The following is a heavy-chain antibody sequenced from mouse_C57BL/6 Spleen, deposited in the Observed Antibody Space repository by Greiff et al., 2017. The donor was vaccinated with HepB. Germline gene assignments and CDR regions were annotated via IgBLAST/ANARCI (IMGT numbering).Heavy chain of an antibody. Sequence: VQLQQPGTELVKPGASVKLSCKASGYTFTSYWMHWVKQRPGQGLEWIGNINPSNGGTNYNEKFKSKATLTVDKSSSTAYMQLSSLTSEDSAVYYCASGDYDYDYWYFDVWGTGTTVTVSS. J-gene: IGHJ1*03. CDR2: INPSNGGT. CDR3: ASGDYDYDYWYFDV. CDR1: GYTFTSYW. V-gene: IGHV1-53*01. D-gene: IGHD2-4*01.